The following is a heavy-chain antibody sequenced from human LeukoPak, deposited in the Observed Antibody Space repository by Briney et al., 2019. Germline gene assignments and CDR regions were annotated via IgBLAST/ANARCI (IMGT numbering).Heavy chain of an antibody. CDR1: GDSMNTYH. J-gene: IGHJ4*02. D-gene: IGHD3-3*01. CDR3: ARDPFRSSFES. Sequence: PSETLSLTCTVSGDSMNTYHWAWIRQPAGKGLEWIGRLHVSGNPNFNPSLKSRVSISVDKSKKQFSLKMTSATAADTAVYFCARDPFRSSFESWGQGILVTVSS. V-gene: IGHV4-4*07. CDR2: LHVSGNP.